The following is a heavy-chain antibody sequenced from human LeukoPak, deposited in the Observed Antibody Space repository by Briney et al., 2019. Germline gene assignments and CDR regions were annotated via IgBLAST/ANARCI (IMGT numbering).Heavy chain of an antibody. D-gene: IGHD3-10*01. CDR1: GGSFSGYY. CDR2: INHSGST. V-gene: IGHV4-34*01. CDR3: VRPRVRVRAFDI. Sequence: PSETLSLTCAVYGGSFSGYYWSWIRQPPGKGLEWIGEINHSGSTNYNPSLKSRVTISVDTSKNQFSLKLSSVTAADTAVYYCVRPRVRVRAFDIWGQGTMVTVSS. J-gene: IGHJ3*02.